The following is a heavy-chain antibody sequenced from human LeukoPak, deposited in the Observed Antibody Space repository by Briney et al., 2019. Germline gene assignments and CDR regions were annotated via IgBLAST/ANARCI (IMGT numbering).Heavy chain of an antibody. V-gene: IGHV4-4*07. CDR3: ARDTANYYDSSGYYDY. CDR2: IYTSGST. D-gene: IGHD3-22*01. CDR1: GGSISSYY. J-gene: IGHJ4*02. Sequence: SETLSLTCTVSGGSISSYYWSWIRQPAGKGLEWIGRIYTSGSTNHNPSLKSRVTMSVDTSKNQFSLKLSSVTAADTAVYYCARDTANYYDSSGYYDYWGQGTLVTVSS.